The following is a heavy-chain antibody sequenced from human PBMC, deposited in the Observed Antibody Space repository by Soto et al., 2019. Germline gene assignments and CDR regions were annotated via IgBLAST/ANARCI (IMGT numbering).Heavy chain of an antibody. J-gene: IGHJ4*02. CDR2: INSDGSNT. D-gene: IGHD2-15*01. Sequence: EVQLVESGGGLVQPGGSLRLSCAASGFAFSGHWMHWVRQAPGKGLVWVSHINSDGSNTNYADSVKGRFTISRDNAKNTLYLQMDSLRADDTAVYYCARSSQHSLEYWGQGTLVTVSS. V-gene: IGHV3-74*01. CDR3: ARSSQHSLEY. CDR1: GFAFSGHW.